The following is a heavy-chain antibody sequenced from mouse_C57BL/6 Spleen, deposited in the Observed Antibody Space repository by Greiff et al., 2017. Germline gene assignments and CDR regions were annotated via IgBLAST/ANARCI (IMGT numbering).Heavy chain of an antibody. Sequence: DVKLQESGPGLVKPSQSLSLTCSVTGYSITSGYYWNWIRQFPGNKLEWMGYISYDGSNNYNPSLKNRISITRDTSKNQFFLKLNSVTTEDTATYYCASLPFTTVVSMDYWGQGTSVTVSS. CDR1: GYSITSGYY. J-gene: IGHJ4*01. CDR3: ASLPFTTVVSMDY. CDR2: ISYDGSN. D-gene: IGHD1-1*01. V-gene: IGHV3-6*01.